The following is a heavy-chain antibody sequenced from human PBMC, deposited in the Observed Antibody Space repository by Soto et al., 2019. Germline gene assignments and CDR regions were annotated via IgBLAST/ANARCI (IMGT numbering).Heavy chain of an antibody. CDR2: IDPSDSYT. Sequence: GESLKISCKGSGYSFTSYWISWVRQMPGKGLEWMGRIDPSDSYTNYSPSFQGHVTISADKSISTAYLQWSSLKASATAMYYCARFRRGTGGYSSGWFDYWGQGTLVTVSS. CDR3: ARFRRGTGGYSSGWFDY. J-gene: IGHJ4*02. D-gene: IGHD6-19*01. CDR1: GYSFTSYW. V-gene: IGHV5-10-1*01.